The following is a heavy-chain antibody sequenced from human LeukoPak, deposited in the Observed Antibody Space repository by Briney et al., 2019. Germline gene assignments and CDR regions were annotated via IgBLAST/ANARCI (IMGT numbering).Heavy chain of an antibody. CDR3: ASSRGKITFGGVTESY. CDR2: IYHSGST. D-gene: IGHD3-16*01. V-gene: IGHV4-39*07. Sequence: PSETLSLTCTVSGGSISSSAYHWGWIRQPPGKGLEWIGSIYHSGSTYYNPSLKSRVTISVDTSKNQFSLKLSSVTAADTAVYYCASSRGKITFGGVTESYWGQGTLVTVSS. J-gene: IGHJ4*02. CDR1: GGSISSSAYH.